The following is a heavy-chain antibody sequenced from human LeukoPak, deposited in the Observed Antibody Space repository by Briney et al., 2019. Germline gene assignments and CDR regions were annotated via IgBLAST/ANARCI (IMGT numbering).Heavy chain of an antibody. V-gene: IGHV4-39*01. Sequence: PSETLSLTCTDSGGSINSSSYYWGWIRQPPGKGLEWIGSLYYSGNTHYNASLKSRDTISVDTSKNQFSLKLTSVTAADTAVYYCARLYYGMDVWGQGTTVTVSS. CDR3: ARLYYGMDV. CDR2: LYYSGNT. J-gene: IGHJ6*02. CDR1: GGSINSSSYY.